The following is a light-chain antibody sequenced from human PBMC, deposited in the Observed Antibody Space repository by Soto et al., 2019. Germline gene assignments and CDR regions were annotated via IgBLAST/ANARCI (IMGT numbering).Light chain of an antibody. V-gene: IGKV1-9*01. J-gene: IGKJ4*01. Sequence: IQLTQSPSSLSASVGDRVTITCRASQDINSYLAWYQQKPGKAPNLLIYAGTSLQSGVPSRFSGSGSGTEFTLTISSLQLEDFATDYCQQLHVYPSTFGGGTKVE. CDR2: AGT. CDR3: QQLHVYPST. CDR1: QDINSY.